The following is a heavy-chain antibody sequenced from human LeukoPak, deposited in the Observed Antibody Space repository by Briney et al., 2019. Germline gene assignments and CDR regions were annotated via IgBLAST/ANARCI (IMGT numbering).Heavy chain of an antibody. Sequence: SVKVSCKASGGTFSSYAISWVRQAPGQGLEWMGGIIPIFGTANYAQKFQGRVTMTRDTSTSTVYMELSSLRSEDTAVYYCARSGVHHFFDYWGQGTLVTVSS. CDR2: IIPIFGTA. CDR1: GGTFSSYA. D-gene: IGHD1-26*01. J-gene: IGHJ4*02. V-gene: IGHV1-69*05. CDR3: ARSGVHHFFDY.